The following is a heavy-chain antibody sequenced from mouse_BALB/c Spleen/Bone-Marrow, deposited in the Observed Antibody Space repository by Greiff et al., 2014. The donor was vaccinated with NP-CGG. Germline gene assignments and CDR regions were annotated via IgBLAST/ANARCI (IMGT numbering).Heavy chain of an antibody. CDR2: IDPETGGT. D-gene: IGHD2-2*01. CDR3: TREGIYFGYDVPMDY. J-gene: IGHJ4*01. CDR1: GYKFTDYE. V-gene: IGHV1-15*01. Sequence: VKLMESGAEPVRPGASVTLSCKASGYKFTDYEMHWVKQTPVHGLEWIGSIDPETGGTAYNQNFKGKATLTADRSSTTAYMELRSLTSEDSAVYYCTREGIYFGYDVPMDYWGQGTSVTVSS.